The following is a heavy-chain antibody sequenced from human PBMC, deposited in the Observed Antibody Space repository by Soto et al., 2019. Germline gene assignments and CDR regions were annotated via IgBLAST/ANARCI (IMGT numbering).Heavy chain of an antibody. Sequence: EWIGYIYYSGSTNYNPSLKSRVTISVDTSKNQFSLKLSSVTAADTAVYYCARDSIVRGVTDYYYYMDVWGKGTTVTVSS. CDR2: IYYSGST. V-gene: IGHV4-59*01. CDR3: ARDSIVRGVTDYYYYMDV. J-gene: IGHJ6*03. D-gene: IGHD3-10*01.